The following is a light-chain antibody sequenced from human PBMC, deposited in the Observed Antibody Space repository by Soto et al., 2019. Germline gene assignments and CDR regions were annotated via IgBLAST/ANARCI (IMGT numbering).Light chain of an antibody. Sequence: EIEMTQSPATLSVSPGERATLSCRASQSVTTNLAWYQQKPGQPPRLLIYGASTRATDMSARFSRSGSVTEYTLTTISRRFEDPAVYYCKTDNEGPRTFGQGTKVAIK. CDR1: QSVTTN. V-gene: IGKV3-15*01. CDR2: GAS. CDR3: KTDNEGPRT. J-gene: IGKJ1*01.